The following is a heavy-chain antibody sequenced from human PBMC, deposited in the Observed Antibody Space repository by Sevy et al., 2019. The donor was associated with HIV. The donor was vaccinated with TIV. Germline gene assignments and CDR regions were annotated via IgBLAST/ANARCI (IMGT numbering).Heavy chain of an antibody. J-gene: IGHJ3*02. CDR3: ASEAMPPKDAFDI. CDR2: FYSGENK. V-gene: IGHV3-53*01. CDR1: GLTVSNNS. D-gene: IGHD2-2*01. Sequence: GGSLRLSCAASGLTVSNNSMAWVRQAPGKGLEWVSAFYSGENKNYADSVKGRFTGARDDPRNTVYLQMNSLRVEDAALYYWASEAMPPKDAFDIWGQGTMVTVSS.